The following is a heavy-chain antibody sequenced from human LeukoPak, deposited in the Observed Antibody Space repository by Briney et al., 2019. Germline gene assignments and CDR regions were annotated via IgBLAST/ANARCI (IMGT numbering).Heavy chain of an antibody. J-gene: IGHJ5*02. D-gene: IGHD3-22*01. CDR1: GGSFSGYY. CDR3: ARRRIVLRGFDP. V-gene: IGHV4-34*01. CDR2: INHSGST. Sequence: SETLSLTCAVYGGSFSGYYWSWIRQPPGKGLEWIGEINHSGSTNYNPSLKSRVTISVDTSKNQFSLKLSSVTAADTAVYYCARRRIVLRGFDPWGQGTLVTVSS.